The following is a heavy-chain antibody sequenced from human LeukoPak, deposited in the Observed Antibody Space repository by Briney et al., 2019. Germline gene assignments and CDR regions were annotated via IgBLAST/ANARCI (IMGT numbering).Heavy chain of an antibody. CDR2: IYYSGST. CDR3: AGLRITAALFDY. CDR1: GGSISSYY. J-gene: IGHJ4*02. Sequence: SETLSLTCTVSGGSISSYYWSWIRQSPGKGLEWIGYIYYSGSTNYNPSLKSRVTISVDTSKDQFSLKLSSVTAADTAVYYCAGLRITAALFDYWGQGTLVTVSS. D-gene: IGHD6-13*01. V-gene: IGHV4-59*01.